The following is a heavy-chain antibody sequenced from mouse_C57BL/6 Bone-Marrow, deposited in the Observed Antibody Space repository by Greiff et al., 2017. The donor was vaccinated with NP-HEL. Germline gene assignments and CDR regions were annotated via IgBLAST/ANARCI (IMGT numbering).Heavy chain of an antibody. CDR3: ARPYYYGSSYDY. Sequence: VQLQESGPELVKPGASVKISCKASGYAFSSSWMNWVKQRPGKGLEWIGRIYPGDGDTNYNGKFKGKATLTADKSSSTAYMQLSSLTSEDSAVSFCARPYYYGSSYDYWGQGTTLTVSS. J-gene: IGHJ2*01. CDR1: GYAFSSSW. V-gene: IGHV1-82*01. CDR2: IYPGDGDT. D-gene: IGHD1-1*01.